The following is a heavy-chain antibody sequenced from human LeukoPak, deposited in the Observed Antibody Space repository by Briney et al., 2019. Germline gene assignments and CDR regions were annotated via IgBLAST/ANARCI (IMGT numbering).Heavy chain of an antibody. J-gene: IGHJ4*02. V-gene: IGHV3-23*01. CDR1: GFTFSNFL. CDR2: ISGSGGDT. CDR3: ARELQQYDYVWGSYRSGY. D-gene: IGHD3-16*02. Sequence: GGSLRLSCAASGFTFSNFLMTWVRQAPGKGPEWVSAISGSGGDTYYADSVKGRFTISRENSKNTLYLQMNSLRAEDTAVYYCARELQQYDYVWGSYRSGYWGQGTLVTVSS.